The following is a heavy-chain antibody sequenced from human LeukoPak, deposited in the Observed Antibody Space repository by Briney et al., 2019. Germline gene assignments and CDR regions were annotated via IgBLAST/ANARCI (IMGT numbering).Heavy chain of an antibody. CDR1: GFIFGNYA. D-gene: IGHD3-16*01. Sequence: GGSLRLSCAASGFIFGNYAMNWVRQAPGKGLEWVANMNQDGSAKDYVDSVKGRFTISRDNARNSLYLQMSSLRAEDTAVYYCATYTHWVAGDVWGQGTTVTVSS. V-gene: IGHV3-7*01. CDR2: MNQDGSAK. CDR3: ATYTHWVAGDV. J-gene: IGHJ6*02.